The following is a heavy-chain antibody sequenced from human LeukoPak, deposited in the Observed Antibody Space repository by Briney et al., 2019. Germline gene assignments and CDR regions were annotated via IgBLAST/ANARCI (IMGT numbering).Heavy chain of an antibody. CDR1: GFTFSSYA. J-gene: IGHJ4*02. V-gene: IGHV3-30-3*01. D-gene: IGHD3-16*01. CDR2: ISYDGSNK. Sequence: PGGSLRLSCAASGFTFSSYAMHWVRQAPGKGLEWVAVISYDGSNKYYADSVKGRFTISRDNSKNTLYLQMNSPRAEDTAVYYCARDPGGGFDYWGQGTLVTVSS. CDR3: ARDPGGGFDY.